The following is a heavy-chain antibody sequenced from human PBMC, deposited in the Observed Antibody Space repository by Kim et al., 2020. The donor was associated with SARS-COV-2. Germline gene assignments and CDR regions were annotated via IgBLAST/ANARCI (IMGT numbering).Heavy chain of an antibody. CDR2: IWYDGSEK. CDR1: GFSFGSCG. J-gene: IGHJ2*01. D-gene: IGHD3-10*01. V-gene: IGHV3-33*06. Sequence: GGSLRLSCAASGFSFGSCGMHWVRQAPGKGLEWVAVIWYDGSEKYYVDSVKGRFTISRDNAKNMVYLQMNSLRVEDTAIYYCAKLDSSGHWGYFDLWGRGTLVTVSS. CDR3: AKLDSSGHWGYFDL.